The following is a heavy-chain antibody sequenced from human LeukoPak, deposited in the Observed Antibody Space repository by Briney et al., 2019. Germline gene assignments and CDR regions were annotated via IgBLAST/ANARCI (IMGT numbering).Heavy chain of an antibody. Sequence: SKTLSLTCTVSGDSISGSNYYWGWIRQPPGKGLEWIASIYYSGSTYYNPSLKSRVTISVDMSKNQFSLRLSSVTAADTAVYHCARGRKSRDYYYYYYMDVWGKGTTVTVSS. CDR2: IYYSGST. V-gene: IGHV4-39*01. CDR3: ARGRKSRDYYYYYYMDV. J-gene: IGHJ6*03. CDR1: GDSISGSNYY.